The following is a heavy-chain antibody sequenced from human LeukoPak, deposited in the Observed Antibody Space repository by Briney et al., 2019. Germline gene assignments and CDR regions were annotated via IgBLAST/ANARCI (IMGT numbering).Heavy chain of an antibody. CDR3: ARGGPTTVTATPPYY. Sequence: ASVKVSCKASGYTFTSYGISWLRQAPGQGLEWMGWISAYNGDTNYAQKLQARVTMTTDTSTSTAYMELRGLKSDDTAVYYCARGGPTTVTATPPYYWGQGTLVTVSS. V-gene: IGHV1-18*01. CDR2: ISAYNGDT. D-gene: IGHD4-17*01. CDR1: GYTFTSYG. J-gene: IGHJ4*02.